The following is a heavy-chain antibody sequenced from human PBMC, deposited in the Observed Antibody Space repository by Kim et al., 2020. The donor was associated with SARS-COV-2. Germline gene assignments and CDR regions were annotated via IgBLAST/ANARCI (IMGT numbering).Heavy chain of an antibody. CDR3: AKDRPGTAIDYFDS. Sequence: GGSLRLSCAASGFTFSYAMSWVRQAPGKGLEWVSAISGSGDNTYYADSVKGRFTISRDNSKNTLYLQMNSLRAEDTAVYYCAKDRPGTAIDYFDSWGQGTLVTVSS. J-gene: IGHJ4*02. V-gene: IGHV3-23*01. CDR2: ISGSGDNT. D-gene: IGHD2-21*02. CDR1: GFTFSYA.